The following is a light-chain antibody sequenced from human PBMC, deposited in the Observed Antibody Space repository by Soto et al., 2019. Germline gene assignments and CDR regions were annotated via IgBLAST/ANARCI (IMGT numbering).Light chain of an antibody. V-gene: IGKV4-1*01. CDR1: QSVLYSSNNKNY. J-gene: IGKJ4*01. CDR2: WAS. CDR3: QQYYSTPHT. Sequence: DIVMTQSPDSLAVSLGERATINCKSSQSVLYSSNNKNYLAWYQQKPGQPPKLLIYWASTRESGVPDRFSGSGSGTDFTLTISSLQAEDVEVYYCQQYYSTPHTFGGGTKVEIK.